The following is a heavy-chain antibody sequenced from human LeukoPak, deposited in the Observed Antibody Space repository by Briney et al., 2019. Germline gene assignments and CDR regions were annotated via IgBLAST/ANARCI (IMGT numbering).Heavy chain of an antibody. V-gene: IGHV4-34*01. CDR3: ARAVRAAAGTLFSAFDYYYYYMDV. D-gene: IGHD6-13*01. CDR2: INHSGGT. Sequence: SETLSLTCAVYGGSFSGYYWSWIRQPPGKGLEWIGEINHSGGTNYNPSLKSRVTISVDTSKNQFSLKLSSVTAADTAVYYCARAVRAAAGTLFSAFDYYYYYMDVRGKGTTVTVSS. CDR1: GGSFSGYY. J-gene: IGHJ6*03.